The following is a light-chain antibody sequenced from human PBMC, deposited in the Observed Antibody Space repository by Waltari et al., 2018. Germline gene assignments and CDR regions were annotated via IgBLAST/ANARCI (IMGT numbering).Light chain of an antibody. CDR3: MQSTHWFPWT. J-gene: IGKJ1*01. V-gene: IGKV2-30*01. CDR2: YFT. Sequence: VESDGVTYLYWLQQRQGKYPRRVIIYFTERDQRVLDRISGSGSGTDFTLEISTVEAEDVWVYYCMQSTHWFPWTFGQGTKVEIK. CDR1: VESDGVTY.